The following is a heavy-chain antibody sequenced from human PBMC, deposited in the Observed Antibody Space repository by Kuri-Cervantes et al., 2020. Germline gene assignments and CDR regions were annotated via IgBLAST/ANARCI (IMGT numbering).Heavy chain of an antibody. Sequence: SGPTLVKPTQTLTLTCTFSGFSLTTSGVGVGWIRQPPGKALEWLALIFWDDDKRYSPSLKSRLTITKDTSKNQVVLTMTNMDPVDTATYYCVHSRNWNGAPLLDSWGQGTLVTVSS. V-gene: IGHV2-5*02. CDR2: IFWDDDK. CDR1: GFSLTTSGVG. J-gene: IGHJ5*01. D-gene: IGHD1-20*01. CDR3: VHSRNWNGAPLLDS.